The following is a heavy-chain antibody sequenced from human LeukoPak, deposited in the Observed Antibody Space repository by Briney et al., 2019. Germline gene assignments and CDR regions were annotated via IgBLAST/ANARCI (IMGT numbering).Heavy chain of an antibody. D-gene: IGHD3-10*01. V-gene: IGHV3-74*01. CDR3: VVDLSGSADY. J-gene: IGHJ4*02. Sequence: PGGSLRLSCAASGFSFSNYWFHWVRQAPGEGLVWVSRTNEHSTIINYADSVKGRFTISRDNAKNTLYLQMNSLRTEDSALYYCVVDLSGSADYWGQGTLVTVSS. CDR1: GFSFSNYW. CDR2: TNEHSTII.